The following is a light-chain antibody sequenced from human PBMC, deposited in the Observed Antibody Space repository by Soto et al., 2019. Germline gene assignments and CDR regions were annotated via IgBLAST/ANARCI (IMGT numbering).Light chain of an antibody. CDR3: QQSYSTPFT. V-gene: IGKV1-39*01. CDR1: QSIRSS. Sequence: DIQMTQSPSFLSASVGDRVTITCRTSQSIRSSLNWYQQKPGKAPNLLIYAASRLQSGVPSRFSGSGSGTDFTLTISSLQPADFATYYCQQSYSTPFTFGPGTKVDIK. CDR2: AAS. J-gene: IGKJ3*01.